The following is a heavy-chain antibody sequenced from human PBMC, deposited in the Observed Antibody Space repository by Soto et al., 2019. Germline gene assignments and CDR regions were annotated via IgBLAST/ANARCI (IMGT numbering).Heavy chain of an antibody. V-gene: IGHV3-66*01. CDR1: GFTVSSNY. CDR3: ARNGDSSDYRGWFDP. D-gene: IGHD3-22*01. Sequence: EVQLVESGGGLVQPGGSLRLSCAASGFTVSSNYMSWVRQAPGKGLEWVSVIYSGGTTYYADSVKGRFTISRDNSKNTLYRQMHSLRAEDTAVYYCARNGDSSDYRGWFDPWGQGTLVTVSS. J-gene: IGHJ5*02. CDR2: IYSGGTT.